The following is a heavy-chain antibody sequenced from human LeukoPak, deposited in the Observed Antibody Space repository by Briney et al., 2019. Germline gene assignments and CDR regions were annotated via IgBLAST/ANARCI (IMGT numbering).Heavy chain of an antibody. CDR1: GFTFDDYG. CDR2: INWNGGST. V-gene: IGHV3-20*04. J-gene: IGHJ4*02. CDR3: ARGMGNYVSFDY. Sequence: GGSLRLSCAASGFTFDDYGMSWVRQAPGKGLEWVSGINWNGGSTGYADSVKGRFTISGDNAKNSLYLQMNSLRAEDTALYYCARGMGNYVSFDYWGQGTLVTVSS. D-gene: IGHD1-7*01.